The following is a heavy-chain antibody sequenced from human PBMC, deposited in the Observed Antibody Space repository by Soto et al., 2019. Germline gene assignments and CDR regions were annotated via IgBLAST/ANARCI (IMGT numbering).Heavy chain of an antibody. J-gene: IGHJ4*02. Sequence: PGGSLRLSCAASGLNFNSHAMSWVRQAPGAGLEWVSTINPSGIITHYADSVKGRFTISKDSSRNTLDLQMSSLRAADTAVYYCVSWVSALFDFWGQGTPVTVSS. CDR3: VSWVSALFDF. CDR1: GLNFNSHA. CDR2: INPSGIIT. D-gene: IGHD3-16*01. V-gene: IGHV3-23*05.